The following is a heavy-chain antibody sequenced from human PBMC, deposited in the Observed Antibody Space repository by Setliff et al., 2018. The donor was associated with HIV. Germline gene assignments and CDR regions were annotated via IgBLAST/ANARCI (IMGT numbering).Heavy chain of an antibody. CDR3: AWGTQRPIDS. D-gene: IGHD3-16*01. Sequence: ASVKVSCKVSGYTFPDYYIQWVQRAPGKGLEWIGLIDPDRGEAVYAEKFQGRVTITADTSIDTGYLELRSLRSDDTAMYFCAWGTQRPIDSWGQGTLVTVSS. CDR1: GYTFPDYY. CDR2: IDPDRGEA. J-gene: IGHJ4*02. V-gene: IGHV1-69-2*01.